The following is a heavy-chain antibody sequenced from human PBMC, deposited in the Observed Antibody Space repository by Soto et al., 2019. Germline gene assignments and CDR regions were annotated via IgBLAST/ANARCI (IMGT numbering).Heavy chain of an antibody. J-gene: IGHJ6*03. V-gene: IGHV1-69*08. Sequence: QVQLVQAGAEVKKPGSSVKVSCKASGGTFSSYTISWVRQAPGQGLEWMGRIIPILGIANYAQKFQGRVTITAAKSTSIAYMELSSMRSEDTEVYCCARDLGYCSGGSCAMLYYYYYMDVWGKGTTVTVSS. CDR2: IIPILGIA. CDR1: GGTFSSYT. CDR3: ARDLGYCSGGSCAMLYYYYYMDV. D-gene: IGHD2-15*01.